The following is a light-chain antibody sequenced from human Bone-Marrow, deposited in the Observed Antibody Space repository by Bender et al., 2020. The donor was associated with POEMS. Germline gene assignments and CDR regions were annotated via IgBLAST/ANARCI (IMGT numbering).Light chain of an antibody. V-gene: IGLV3-1*01. Sequence: SYEMTQSPSVSVSPGQTATITRSGEKLGDKYVSWYRHKPGESPILVIYRNSKRPAGFPGRFSGTNAGNAATMTIGGPQAVDEGDFFCQAWGINAVIFGGGTKLTVL. CDR1: KLGDKY. CDR2: RNS. CDR3: QAWGINAVI. J-gene: IGLJ2*01.